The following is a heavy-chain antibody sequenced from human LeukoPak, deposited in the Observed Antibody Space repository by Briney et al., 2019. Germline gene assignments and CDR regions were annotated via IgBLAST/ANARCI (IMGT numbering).Heavy chain of an antibody. V-gene: IGHV3-33*01. CDR2: MWFDGSHK. CDR1: GCTFSNYG. D-gene: IGHD7-27*01. CDR3: ARDITGDPPPYYFDY. Sequence: GGSLRLSCAASGCTFSNYGLHWVRQAPGKGLEWLAVMWFDGSHKYYADSVKGRFTISRDNSKSMLYLQMNSLRAEDTAVYYCARDITGDPPPYYFDYWGQGSLVTVSS. J-gene: IGHJ4*02.